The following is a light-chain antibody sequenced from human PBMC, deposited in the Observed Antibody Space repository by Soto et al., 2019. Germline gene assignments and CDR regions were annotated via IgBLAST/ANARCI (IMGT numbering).Light chain of an antibody. J-gene: IGKJ5*01. CDR3: QQRTRWPMT. Sequence: EIVLTQSPATLSVSPGERVTLSCRASQNLHNFLNWYQQRPGQAPRPLIYDGSKRAAGVPDRISGDGSGTDYTLTISSLEPEDFAVYYCQQRTRWPMTFGQGTRLEIK. CDR1: QNLHNF. V-gene: IGKV3-11*01. CDR2: DGS.